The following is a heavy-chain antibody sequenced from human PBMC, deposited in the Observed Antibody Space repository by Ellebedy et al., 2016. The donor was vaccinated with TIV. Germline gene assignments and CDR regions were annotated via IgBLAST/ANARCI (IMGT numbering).Heavy chain of an antibody. D-gene: IGHD3-10*01. J-gene: IGHJ6*02. CDR3: ARYSGSGTYYRNGMDV. CDR1: GYTFSTYY. V-gene: IGHV1-46*04. CDR2: INPSGGST. Sequence: AASVQVSCKASGYTFSTYYMHWVRQAPGQGLEWLGIINPSGGSTTYAQNLQGRVTMTRDTSTTTVYMELSSLRSEDTAVYFCARYSGSGTYYRNGMDVWGQGTTVTVSS.